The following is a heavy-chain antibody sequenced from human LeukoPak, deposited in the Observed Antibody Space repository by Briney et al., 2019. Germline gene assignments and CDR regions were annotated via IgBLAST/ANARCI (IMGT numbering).Heavy chain of an antibody. D-gene: IGHD3-10*01. CDR2: ISRNGGST. V-gene: IGHV3-64*04. Sequence: GGSLRLSCAASGFIFSNYAMHWVRQAPGKGLEYVSDISRNGGSTNYANSVKGRFTISRDNSKNTLYLQMNSLRAEDTAVYYCANMASHLYWGQGTLVTVSS. CDR3: ANMASHLY. CDR1: GFIFSNYA. J-gene: IGHJ4*02.